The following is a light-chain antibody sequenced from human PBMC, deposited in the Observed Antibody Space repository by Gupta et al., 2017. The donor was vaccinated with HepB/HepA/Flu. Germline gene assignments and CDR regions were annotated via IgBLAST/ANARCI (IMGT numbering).Light chain of an antibody. CDR1: SSDVGSYKY. Sequence: QSALTQPRSVSGSPGQSVTISCTGASSDVGSYKYVSWYQQHPGKAPKLMIYDVSKRPSGVPDRFSGSKSGITASLTISGLQVEDEADYYCCSYAGTYVFGTGTKVTV. CDR3: CSYAGTYV. J-gene: IGLJ1*01. CDR2: DVS. V-gene: IGLV2-11*01.